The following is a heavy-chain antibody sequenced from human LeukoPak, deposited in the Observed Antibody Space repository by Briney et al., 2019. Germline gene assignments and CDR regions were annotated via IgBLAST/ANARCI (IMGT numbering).Heavy chain of an antibody. CDR3: ARGEGPAATLRYFDY. V-gene: IGHV1-69*05. CDR1: GGTFSSYA. Sequence: SVKVSCKASGGTFSSYAISWVRQAPGQGLAWMGGIIPIFGTANYAQRFQGRVTITTDESTSTAYMELSSLRSEDTAVYYCARGEGPAATLRYFDYWGQGTLVTVSS. CDR2: IIPIFGTA. D-gene: IGHD2-15*01. J-gene: IGHJ4*02.